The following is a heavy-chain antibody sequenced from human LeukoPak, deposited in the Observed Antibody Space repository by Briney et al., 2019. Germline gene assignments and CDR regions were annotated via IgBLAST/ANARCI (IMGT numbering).Heavy chain of an antibody. CDR3: AREYVWGSDRRSDY. CDR2: ISSSSSYI. D-gene: IGHD3-16*01. CDR1: RFTFSDYS. V-gene: IGHV3-21*01. J-gene: IGHJ4*02. Sequence: TGGSLRLSCAASRFTFSDYSMTWVRQAPGKGLEWVSSISSSSSYIYYADSVKGRFTISRDNAKNSLYLQMNSLRAEDTAVYYCAREYVWGSDRRSDYWGQGTLVTVSS.